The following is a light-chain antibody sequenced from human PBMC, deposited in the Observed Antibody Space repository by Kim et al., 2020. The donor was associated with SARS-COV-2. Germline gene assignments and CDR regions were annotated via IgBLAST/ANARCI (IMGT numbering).Light chain of an antibody. Sequence: EIVLTQSPGTLSLSPGVRATLSCRASQSVSSSYLAWYQQKPGQAPRLLIYGASSRATGIPDRFSGSGSGTDFTLTISRLEPEDFVVYYCQQYGSSPLTFGGGTKVDIK. J-gene: IGKJ4*01. CDR3: QQYGSSPLT. CDR2: GAS. CDR1: QSVSSSY. V-gene: IGKV3-20*01.